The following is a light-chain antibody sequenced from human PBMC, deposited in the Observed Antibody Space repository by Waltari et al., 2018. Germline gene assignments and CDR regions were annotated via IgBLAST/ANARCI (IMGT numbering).Light chain of an antibody. J-gene: IGLJ2*01. V-gene: IGLV2-14*03. CDR1: SSDAGGFNF. CDR2: DVF. Sequence: QSALTQPASVSGSPGQSISISCTGISSDAGGFNFVSWYQQHPGKAPKLMIYDVFNRPSGVSTRFSGSKSDNAASLAIFGLQAEDEAVYYCSSYTASPPHVVFGGGTKVTVL. CDR3: SSYTASPPHVV.